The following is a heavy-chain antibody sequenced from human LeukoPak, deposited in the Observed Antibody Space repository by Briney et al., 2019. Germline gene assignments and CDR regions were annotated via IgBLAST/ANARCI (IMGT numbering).Heavy chain of an antibody. CDR2: ISGSGGST. CDR1: GFTFSSYA. D-gene: IGHD5-18*01. V-gene: IGHV3-23*01. J-gene: IGHJ4*02. CDR3: AKDGYSYGTTFDY. Sequence: GGSLRLSCAASGFTFSSYAMSWVRQAPGKGLEWVSAISGSGGSTYYADSVKGRFTVSRDNSKKTLYLQMNSLRAEDTAVYYFAKDGYSYGTTFDYWGQGTLVTVS.